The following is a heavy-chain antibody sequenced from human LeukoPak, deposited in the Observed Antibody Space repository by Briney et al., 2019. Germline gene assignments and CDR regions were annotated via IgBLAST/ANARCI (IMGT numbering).Heavy chain of an antibody. CDR1: GFTFSNAC. D-gene: IGHD3-22*01. Sequence: GGSLRLSCAASGFTFSNACMSWVRQAPGQGLEWVGRIKSKTDGGTTDYDAPVKDRFTISRDDSKNTLYLQMNSLKTEDTAVYYCSTDTYYYDSSAFMDVWGQGTTVTVSS. CDR3: STDTYYYDSSAFMDV. V-gene: IGHV3-15*01. J-gene: IGHJ6*02. CDR2: IKSKTDGGTT.